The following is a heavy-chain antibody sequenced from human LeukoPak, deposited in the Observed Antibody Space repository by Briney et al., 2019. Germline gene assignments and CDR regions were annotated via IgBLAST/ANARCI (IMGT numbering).Heavy chain of an antibody. J-gene: IGHJ4*02. Sequence: ETLSLTCAVYGGSFSGYYWSWVRQAPGKGLEWVSAISGSGGSTYYADSVKGRFTISRDNSKNTLYLQMNSLRAEDTAVYYCAKDLYYYDSSGYCTFDYWGQGTLVTVSS. V-gene: IGHV3-23*01. D-gene: IGHD3-22*01. CDR1: GGSFSGYY. CDR2: ISGSGGST. CDR3: AKDLYYYDSSGYCTFDY.